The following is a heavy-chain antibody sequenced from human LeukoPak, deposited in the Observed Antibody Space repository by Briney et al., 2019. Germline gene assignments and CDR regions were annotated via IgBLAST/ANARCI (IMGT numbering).Heavy chain of an antibody. CDR3: ALVTTVTYHY. D-gene: IGHD4-17*01. CDR1: GFTFSTYS. V-gene: IGHV3-48*02. CDR2: ISSSSSTI. J-gene: IGHJ4*02. Sequence: GGSLRLSCAASGFTFSTYSMNWVRQAPGKGLEWVSYISSSSSTIYYADSVKGRFTISRDNAENSLYLQMNSLRDEDMAVYYCALVTTVTYHYWGQGTLVTVSS.